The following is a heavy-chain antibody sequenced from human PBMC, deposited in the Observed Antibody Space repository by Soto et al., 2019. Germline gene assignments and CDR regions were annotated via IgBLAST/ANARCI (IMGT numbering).Heavy chain of an antibody. CDR3: ARAPWSGYYPYYYYYGMDV. CDR2: IYYNGST. J-gene: IGHJ6*02. V-gene: IGHV4-30-4*01. Sequence: SETLSLTCTVSGGSISSGDYYWSWIRQPPGKGLEWIGYIYYNGSTYYNPSLKSRVTISVDTSKNQFSLKLSSVTATDTAVYYCARAPWSGYYPYYYYYGMDVWGQGTTVTVSS. D-gene: IGHD3-3*01. CDR1: GGSISSGDYY.